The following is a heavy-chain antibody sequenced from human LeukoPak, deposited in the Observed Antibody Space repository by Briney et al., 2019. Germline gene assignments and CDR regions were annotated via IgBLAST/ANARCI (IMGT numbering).Heavy chain of an antibody. CDR1: GGSISSYY. V-gene: IGHV4-59*08. Sequence: PSETLSLTCTVSGGSISSYYWSWIRQPPGKGLEWIGYIYYSGSTYYNPSLKSRVTISVDTSKNQFSLKLSSVTAADTAVYYCARHYGLLWFRELFDYFDYWGQGTLVTVSS. CDR3: ARHYGLLWFRELFDYFDY. J-gene: IGHJ4*02. D-gene: IGHD3-10*01. CDR2: IYYSGST.